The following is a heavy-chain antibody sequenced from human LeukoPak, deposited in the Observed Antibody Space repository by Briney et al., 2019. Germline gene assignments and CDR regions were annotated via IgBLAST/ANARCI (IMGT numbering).Heavy chain of an antibody. CDR1: RFTFSSYS. CDR3: ARVYCSGGSCSTGDYFDY. V-gene: IGHV3-48*01. CDR2: ISSSSSTI. Sequence: PGGSLRLSCAASRFTFSSYSMNWVRQAPGKGLEWVSYISSSSSTIYYADSVKGRFTISRDNAKNSLYLQMNSLRAEDTAVYYCARVYCSGGSCSTGDYFDYWGQGTLVTVSS. J-gene: IGHJ4*02. D-gene: IGHD2-15*01.